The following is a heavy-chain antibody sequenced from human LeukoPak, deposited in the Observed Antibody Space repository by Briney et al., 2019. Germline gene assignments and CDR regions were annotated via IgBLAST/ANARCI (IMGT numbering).Heavy chain of an antibody. Sequence: WETLSLTCTVSGGSIRSNYWSWIRQPPGKGLEWIGYMYYSGSTNYNPSLKSRVTISVDTSKNQFSLKLSSVTAADTAVYYCARGGLSYYYMDVWGKGPRSPSP. CDR2: MYYSGST. J-gene: IGHJ6*03. CDR1: GGSIRSNY. CDR3: ARGGLSYYYMDV. V-gene: IGHV4-59*01.